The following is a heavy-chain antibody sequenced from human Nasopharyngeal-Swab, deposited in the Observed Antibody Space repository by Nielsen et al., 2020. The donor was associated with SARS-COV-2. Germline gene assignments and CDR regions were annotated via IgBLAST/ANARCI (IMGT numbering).Heavy chain of an antibody. Sequence: ASVKVSCKVSGYTFNELSMQWVRQAPGKGLEWMGGFDPEEKETIYAQKFQGRVTMTEDTSTDTAYMELSSLRSEDTAVYYCATYPLRSGYYTGREFDYWGQGTLVTVSS. CDR1: GYTFNELS. D-gene: IGHD3-3*01. CDR3: ATYPLRSGYYTGREFDY. J-gene: IGHJ4*02. CDR2: FDPEEKET. V-gene: IGHV1-24*01.